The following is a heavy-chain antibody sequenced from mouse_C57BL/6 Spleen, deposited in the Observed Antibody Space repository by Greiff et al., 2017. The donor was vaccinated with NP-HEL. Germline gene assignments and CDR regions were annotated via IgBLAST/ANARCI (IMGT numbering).Heavy chain of an antibody. CDR2: ISYSGST. CDR3: ARYDYSNPYAMDY. J-gene: IGHJ4*01. CDR1: GYSITSDY. D-gene: IGHD2-5*01. Sequence: DVKLQESGPGLAKPSQTLSLTCSVTGYSITSDYWNWIRKFPGNKLEYMGYISYSGSTYYNPSLKSRNSITRDTSKNQYYLQLNSVTTEDTATDYCARYDYSNPYAMDYWGQGTSVTVSS. V-gene: IGHV3-8*01.